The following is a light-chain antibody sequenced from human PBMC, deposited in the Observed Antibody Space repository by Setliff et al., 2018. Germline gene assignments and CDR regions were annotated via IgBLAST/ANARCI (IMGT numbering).Light chain of an antibody. CDR2: NND. V-gene: IGLV3-21*04. J-gene: IGLJ2*01. CDR3: QVWDVSTDHVV. CDR1: NIGGKT. Sequence: SYELTQPPSVSVAPGRAAIISCAGSNIGGKTVHWYQKKPGQAPLLVMYNNDDRPFGIPERFSGSNSGNTATLTIRWAEAGDEADYYCQVWDVSTDHVVFGGGTKVTVL.